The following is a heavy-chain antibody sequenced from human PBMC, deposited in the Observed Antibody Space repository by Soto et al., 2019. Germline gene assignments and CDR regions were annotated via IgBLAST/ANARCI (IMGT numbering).Heavy chain of an antibody. J-gene: IGHJ4*02. Sequence: ASVKVSCKASGDTFTTSAIHWVRQAPGQRLEWLGWINAGIGNTKPSQRFQDRVVITSDTSATTVYMDLSSLRSEDTAVYYCARWAGNTLFGFDSWGQGTLVTVSS. D-gene: IGHD3-10*02. CDR1: GDTFTTSA. CDR2: INAGIGNT. CDR3: ARWAGNTLFGFDS. V-gene: IGHV1-3*01.